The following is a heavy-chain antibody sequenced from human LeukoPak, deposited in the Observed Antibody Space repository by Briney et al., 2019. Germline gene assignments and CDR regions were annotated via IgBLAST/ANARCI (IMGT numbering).Heavy chain of an antibody. D-gene: IGHD2-2*01. CDR2: INPNSGGT. V-gene: IGHV1-2*02. Sequence: ASVKVSCTASGYTFTGYYIHWVRQAPGQGLVWMGWINPNSGGTEFAQKFQGRVTMTRDTSISTAYMELSRLRPDDTAVYYCARGGEVCSSTSCYRGHEYWGQGTLVTVSS. CDR1: GYTFTGYY. CDR3: ARGGEVCSSTSCYRGHEY. J-gene: IGHJ4*02.